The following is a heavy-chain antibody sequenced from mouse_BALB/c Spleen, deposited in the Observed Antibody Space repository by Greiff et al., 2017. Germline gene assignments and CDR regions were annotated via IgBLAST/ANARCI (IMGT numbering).Heavy chain of an antibody. D-gene: IGHD2-12*01. V-gene: IGHV5-4*02. CDR3: ARDRNYYREGDYAMDY. Sequence: EVQLVESGGGLVKPGGSLKLSCAASGFTFSDYYMYWVRQTPEKRLEWVATISDGGSYTYYPDSVKGRFTISRDNAKNNLYLQMSSLKSEDTAMYYCARDRNYYREGDYAMDYWGQGTSVTVSS. CDR1: GFTFSDYY. CDR2: ISDGGSYT. J-gene: IGHJ4*01.